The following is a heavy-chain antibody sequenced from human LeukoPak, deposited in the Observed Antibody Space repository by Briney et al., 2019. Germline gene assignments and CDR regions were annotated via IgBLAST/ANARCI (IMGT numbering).Heavy chain of an antibody. CDR2: IISSGITI. D-gene: IGHD2-15*01. V-gene: IGHV3-48*03. J-gene: IGHJ6*02. Sequence: GALRLSRVASGFNLNQFVIHWVRQAPGKGLERVSYIISSGITIFTSDSVKGRFTLSRDGATDSVSLHLESLRAQDNATYHCSRFLKVCNGGHGYSDSHSNGLDGWGVGTSATVS. CDR1: GFNLNQFV. CDR3: SRFLKVCNGGHGYSDSHSNGLDG.